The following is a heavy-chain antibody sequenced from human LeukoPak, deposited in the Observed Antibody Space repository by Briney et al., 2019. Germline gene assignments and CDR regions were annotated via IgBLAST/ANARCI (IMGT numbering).Heavy chain of an antibody. D-gene: IGHD1-1*01. CDR2: IKSKADSGTR. Sequence: GGSLRLSCATSGFSFTDAWMNWVRQVPGKGLEWVGRIKSKADSGTRDFAAPVKARFSISRDDSKKTFYIQMKGLKTEDTAVYYCSAGTGRSDFDYWGQGTLVTVSS. V-gene: IGHV3-15*01. CDR1: GFSFTDAW. J-gene: IGHJ4*02. CDR3: SAGTGRSDFDY.